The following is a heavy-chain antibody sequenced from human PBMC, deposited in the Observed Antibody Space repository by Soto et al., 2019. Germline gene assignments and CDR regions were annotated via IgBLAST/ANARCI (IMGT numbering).Heavy chain of an antibody. Sequence: ASVKVSCKASGYTFTSYYMHWVRQAPGQGLKWMGIIYPIGGSTSYARKFQGRVTMTRDTSTSTVYMELSSLRSEDTAVYYCAREVTYYYGSGSYYNEYYYYGMDVWGQGTTVTVSS. D-gene: IGHD3-10*01. CDR2: IYPIGGST. J-gene: IGHJ6*02. V-gene: IGHV1-46*01. CDR1: GYTFTSYY. CDR3: AREVTYYYGSGSYYNEYYYYGMDV.